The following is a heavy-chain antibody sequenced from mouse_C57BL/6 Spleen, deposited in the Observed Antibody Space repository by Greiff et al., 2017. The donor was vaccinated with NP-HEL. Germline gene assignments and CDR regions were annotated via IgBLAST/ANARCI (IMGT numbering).Heavy chain of an antibody. Sequence: VQLQQSVPELVSPGASVKLSCTAPGSNIITTCMHWVNQRPEQGLEWIGRIDPAIGNTKSAPKFQGKPTIPTDTSSNTAYLQLISLTTEDTAVYYCAREGIMITERYFDYWGQGTTLTVSS. CDR2: IDPAIGNT. J-gene: IGHJ2*01. CDR3: AREGIMITERYFDY. D-gene: IGHD2-4*01. CDR1: GSNIITTC. V-gene: IGHV14-3*01.